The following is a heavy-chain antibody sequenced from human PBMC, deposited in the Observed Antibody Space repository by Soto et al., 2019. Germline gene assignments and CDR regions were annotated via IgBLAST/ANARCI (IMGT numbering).Heavy chain of an antibody. CDR3: EKLKGDYRDPTDY. J-gene: IGHJ4*02. CDR1: GYRFTSNG. CDR2: ISAYNGNT. Sequence: VEVSCKASGYRFTSNGSRWLRQSTKQGLEGMGWISAYNGNTNYAQKLQGRVTMTTDTSTSTAYMELSSLRTEDTAIYYCEKLKGDYRDPTDYRGQGTLVTVSS. D-gene: IGHD4-17*01. V-gene: IGHV1-18*01.